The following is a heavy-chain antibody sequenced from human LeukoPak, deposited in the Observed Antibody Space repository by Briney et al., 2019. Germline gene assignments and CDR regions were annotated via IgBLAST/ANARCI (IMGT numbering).Heavy chain of an antibody. CDR3: ARIVPDRYFDL. Sequence: PSETLSLTCTVSGGSISSHYWSWIRQPPGKGLEWIGYIYYSGSTNYNPSLKSRVTISVDTSKNQFSLKLSSVTAADTAVYYCARIVPDRYFDLWGRGTLVTVSS. CDR2: IYYSGST. CDR1: GGSISSHY. D-gene: IGHD6-6*01. V-gene: IGHV4-59*11. J-gene: IGHJ2*01.